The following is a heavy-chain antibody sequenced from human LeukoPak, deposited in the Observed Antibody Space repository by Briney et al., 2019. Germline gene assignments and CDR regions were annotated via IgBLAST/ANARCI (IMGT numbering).Heavy chain of an antibody. CDR1: GFTFSSYA. Sequence: GGSLRLSCAASGFTFSSYAMHWVRQAPGKGLEWVAVISYDGSNKYYADSVKGRFTISRDNSKNTLYLQMNSLRAEDTAVYYCARGGGYDSSGYYYFDYWGQGTLVTVSS. J-gene: IGHJ4*02. CDR3: ARGGGYDSSGYYYFDY. D-gene: IGHD3-22*01. CDR2: ISYDGSNK. V-gene: IGHV3-30*04.